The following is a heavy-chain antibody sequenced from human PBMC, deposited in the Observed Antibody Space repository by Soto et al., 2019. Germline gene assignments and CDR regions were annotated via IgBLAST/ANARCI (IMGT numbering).Heavy chain of an antibody. CDR1: GYSFTNYV. CDR3: ARTGYISRWELLGAFDI. Sequence: QVQLVQSGAEAKKPGASVKVSCKSSGYSFTNYVMHWVRQAPGQRLEWMGWINTGYGDTKYSQKFQGRVTITRDTSASTAYMELSSLRSEDTAVYYCARTGYISRWELLGAFDIWGQGTMVTVSS. J-gene: IGHJ3*02. V-gene: IGHV1-3*04. CDR2: INTGYGDT. D-gene: IGHD6-13*01.